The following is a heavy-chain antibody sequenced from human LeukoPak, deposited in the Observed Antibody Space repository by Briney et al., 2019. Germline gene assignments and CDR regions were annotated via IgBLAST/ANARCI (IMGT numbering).Heavy chain of an antibody. D-gene: IGHD1-26*01. CDR1: GGPIGSSSYY. CDR2: IYYSGST. Sequence: PSETLSLTCTVSGGPIGSSSYYWGWIRQPPGKGLEWIGSIYYSGSTYYNPSLKSRVTISVDTSKNQFSLKLSSVTAADTAVYYCARRGSGSYIKNDYWGQGTLVTVSS. J-gene: IGHJ4*02. CDR3: ARRGSGSYIKNDY. V-gene: IGHV4-39*01.